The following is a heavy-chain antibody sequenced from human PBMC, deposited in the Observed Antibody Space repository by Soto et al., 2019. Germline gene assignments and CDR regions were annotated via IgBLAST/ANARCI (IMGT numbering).Heavy chain of an antibody. CDR2: ISAYNGNT. CDR3: ARHSGGPFWSGYHHYYYYYYMDV. J-gene: IGHJ6*03. V-gene: IGHV1-18*01. CDR1: GYTFTSYG. D-gene: IGHD3-3*01. Sequence: GASVKVSCKASGYTFTSYGISWVRQAPGQGLEWMGWISAYNGNTNYAQKLQGRVTMTTDTSTSTAYMELRSLRSDDTAVYYCARHSGGPFWSGYHHYYYYYYMDVWGKGTTVTVSS.